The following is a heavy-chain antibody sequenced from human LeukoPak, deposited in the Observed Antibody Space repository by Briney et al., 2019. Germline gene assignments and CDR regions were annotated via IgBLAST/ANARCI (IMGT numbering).Heavy chain of an antibody. CDR1: GFTFSTYA. V-gene: IGHV3-64*01. Sequence: GGSLRLSCVASGFTFSTYAMHWVRQAPGKGLEYVSSITSNGDNTYYANSVKGRFTISRDNSKDTLYLQMGSLRPEDMAVYYCARDRAGVGDYWGQGTLVTVSS. J-gene: IGHJ4*02. D-gene: IGHD2-8*01. CDR2: ITSNGDNT. CDR3: ARDRAGVGDY.